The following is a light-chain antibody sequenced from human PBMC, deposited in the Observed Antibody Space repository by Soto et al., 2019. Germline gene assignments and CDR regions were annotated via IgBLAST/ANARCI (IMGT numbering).Light chain of an antibody. CDR2: AAS. Sequence: EIVLTQSPGTLSLSPGDGATLSCRASQSVGGTFVAWYQQKGGQAPRLLIHAASNRDTGVPDRFSGSGSGTDFTLTISSLEPEDFAVYYCQQYGGSPRTFGQGTKVEVK. J-gene: IGKJ1*01. CDR3: QQYGGSPRT. V-gene: IGKV3-20*01. CDR1: QSVGGTF.